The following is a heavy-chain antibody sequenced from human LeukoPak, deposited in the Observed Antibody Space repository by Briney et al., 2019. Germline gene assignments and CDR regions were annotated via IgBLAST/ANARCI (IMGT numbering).Heavy chain of an antibody. J-gene: IGHJ4*02. CDR1: GGSISSYY. CDR2: IYYSGST. V-gene: IGHV4-59*01. CDR3: ARSLYGDSSFDY. Sequence: SETLSLTCTVSGGSISSYYWSWIRQPPGKGLEWIGYIYYSGSTNYNLSLKSRVTISVDTSKNQFSLKLSSVTAADTAVYYCARSLYGDSSFDYWGQGTLVTVSS. D-gene: IGHD4-17*01.